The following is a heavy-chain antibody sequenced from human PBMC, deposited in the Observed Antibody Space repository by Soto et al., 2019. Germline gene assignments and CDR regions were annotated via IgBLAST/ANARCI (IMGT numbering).Heavy chain of an antibody. J-gene: IGHJ4*02. V-gene: IGHV4-39*07. CDR1: GGSISSSTYY. CDR2: IYYSGST. CDR3: GSHSRGHHIYHVDY. D-gene: IGHD6-19*01. Sequence: PSETLSLTCTVSGGSISSSTYYWGWIRQPPGKGLEWIGSIYYSGSTYYSPSLKSRVTISVDTSKNQFSLKLSSVTAADTAVYCWGSHSRGHHIYHVDYWGQGTLVTVSS.